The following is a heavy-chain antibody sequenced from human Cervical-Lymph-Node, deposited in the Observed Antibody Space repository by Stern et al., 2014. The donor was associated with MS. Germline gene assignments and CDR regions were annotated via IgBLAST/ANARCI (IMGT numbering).Heavy chain of an antibody. CDR1: GYTFTTYT. J-gene: IGHJ4*02. Sequence: MQLVESGSEFKKPGASVKVSCKASGYTFTTYTMNWLRQAPGQGLEWMGWINTNTGNPTYAQGFTGRFVFSLDTSVSTAYLQISSLKTEDTAVYYCARGHRDYSSSPYFDYWGQGTLVTVSS. CDR2: INTNTGNP. D-gene: IGHD6-6*01. CDR3: ARGHRDYSSSPYFDY. V-gene: IGHV7-4-1*02.